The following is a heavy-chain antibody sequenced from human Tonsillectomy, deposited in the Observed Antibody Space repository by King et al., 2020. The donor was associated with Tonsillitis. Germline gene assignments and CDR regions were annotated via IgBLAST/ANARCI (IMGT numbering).Heavy chain of an antibody. CDR2: IDPSDSYT. Sequence: QLVQSGAEVKKPGESLRISCKGSGYSFTTYWISWVRQMPGKGLEWMGTIDPSDSYTNYSPSFQGHVTISADKSISTAYLQWSSLKASDTAMYYCARRRYYGSRSEGYYYYMDVWGKGTTVTVSS. D-gene: IGHD3-10*01. J-gene: IGHJ6*03. CDR3: ARRRYYGSRSEGYYYYMDV. V-gene: IGHV5-10-1*03. CDR1: GYSFTTYW.